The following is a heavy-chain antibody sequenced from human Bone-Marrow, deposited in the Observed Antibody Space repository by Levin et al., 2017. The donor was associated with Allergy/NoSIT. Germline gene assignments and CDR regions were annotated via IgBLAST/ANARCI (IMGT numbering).Heavy chain of an antibody. D-gene: IGHD3-10*01. Sequence: SQTLSLTCTVSGGSVSVSSGTYYWNWIRQPPGKGLEWIGYIYSSGRTKYNPSLKSRVTISVDTSKNQFSLKLSSVTAADTAVYFCARGEYYYGSGNWFDPWGQGTLVTVSS. J-gene: IGHJ5*02. CDR2: IYSSGRT. V-gene: IGHV4-61*01. CDR1: GGSVSVSSGTYY. CDR3: ARGEYYYGSGNWFDP.